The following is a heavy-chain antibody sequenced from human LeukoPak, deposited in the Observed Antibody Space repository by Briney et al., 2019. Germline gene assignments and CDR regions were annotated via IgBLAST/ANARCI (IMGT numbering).Heavy chain of an antibody. J-gene: IGHJ6*02. CDR3: ASGLEGSGPYGMDV. CDR2: ISAYNGNT. V-gene: IGHV1-18*01. Sequence: GASVKVSRKASGYTFTSYGISWVRQAPGQGLEWMGWISAYNGNTNYAQKLQGRVTMTTDTSTSTAYMELRSLRSDDTAVYYCASGLEGSGPYGMDVWGQGTTVTVSS. D-gene: IGHD2-15*01. CDR1: GYTFTSYG.